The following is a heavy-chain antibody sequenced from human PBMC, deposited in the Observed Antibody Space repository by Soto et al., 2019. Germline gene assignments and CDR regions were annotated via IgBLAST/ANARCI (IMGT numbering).Heavy chain of an antibody. V-gene: IGHV3-13*01. CDR1: GFTFSNYD. Sequence: EVQLVESGGGLVQPGGSLRLSCAASGFTFSNYDMHWVRQATGKGLEWVSAIGTAGDTYYPGSVKGRFTISRENAKNSLYLQMNSLKAGDTAVYYCARRTAWGSLDYWGQGTLVTVSS. J-gene: IGHJ4*02. CDR2: IGTAGDT. D-gene: IGHD3-16*01. CDR3: ARRTAWGSLDY.